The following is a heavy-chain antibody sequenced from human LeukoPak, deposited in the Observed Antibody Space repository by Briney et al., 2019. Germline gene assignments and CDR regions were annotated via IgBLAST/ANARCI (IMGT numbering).Heavy chain of an antibody. CDR3: ATYNWNLEHNWFDP. D-gene: IGHD1-7*01. Sequence: PSETLSLTCAVYGGSFSGYYWSWIRQPPGKGLEWIGYIYYSGSTNYNPSLKSRVTISVDTSKNQFSLKLSSVTAADTAVYYCATYNWNLEHNWFDPWGQGTLVTASS. CDR1: GGSFSGYY. V-gene: IGHV4-59*01. J-gene: IGHJ5*02. CDR2: IYYSGST.